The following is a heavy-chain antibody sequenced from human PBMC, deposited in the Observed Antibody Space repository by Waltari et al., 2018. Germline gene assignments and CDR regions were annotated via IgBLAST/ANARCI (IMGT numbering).Heavy chain of an antibody. Sequence: QVQLQESGPGLVKPSQTLSLTCTVSGGSISSGSYYWSWIRQPAGKGLEWIGYIYTSGSTNYNPSLKSRVTRSVDKSKNHFSLKLSSVTAADTAVYYCARAKSGYGMDVWGQGTTVTVSS. CDR2: IYTSGST. J-gene: IGHJ6*02. V-gene: IGHV4-61*09. D-gene: IGHD3-10*01. CDR3: ARAKSGYGMDV. CDR1: GGSISSGSYY.